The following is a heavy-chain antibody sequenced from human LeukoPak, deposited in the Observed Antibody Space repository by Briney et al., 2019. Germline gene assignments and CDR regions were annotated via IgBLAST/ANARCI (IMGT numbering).Heavy chain of an antibody. CDR1: GFIFSAHS. Sequence: PGGSLRLSCEASGFIFSAHSMNWVRQAPGKGLDWVSCISSSSLTIYYADSVRGRFTISRDNAKNSVFLQLNSLRAEDTGIYYCARAGPGTDDAFDIWGQGTMVTISS. J-gene: IGHJ3*02. CDR3: ARAGPGTDDAFDI. CDR2: ISSSSLTI. V-gene: IGHV3-48*01. D-gene: IGHD1-14*01.